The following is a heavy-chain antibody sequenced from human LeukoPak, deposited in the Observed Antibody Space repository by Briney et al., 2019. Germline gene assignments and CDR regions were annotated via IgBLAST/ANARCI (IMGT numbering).Heavy chain of an antibody. CDR1: GFTVSSYW. J-gene: IGHJ6*02. Sequence: GGSLRLSCAASGFTVSSYWMHWVRQAPGKGLVWVSRINSDGSSTSYADSVKGRFTISRDNAKNTLYLQMNSLRAEDTAVYYCARGETTVTPYYYYGMDVWGQGTTVTVSS. CDR3: ARGETTVTPYYYYGMDV. CDR2: INSDGSST. D-gene: IGHD4-17*01. V-gene: IGHV3-74*01.